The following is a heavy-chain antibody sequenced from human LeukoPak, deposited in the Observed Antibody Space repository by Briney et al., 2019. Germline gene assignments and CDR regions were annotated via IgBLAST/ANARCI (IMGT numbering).Heavy chain of an antibody. CDR2: LFYSGNT. V-gene: IGHV4-39*01. CDR1: GGSITSTTHY. Sequence: SETLSLTCNVSGGSITSTTHYWNWIRQPPGKGLECIGSLFYSGNTYYNPSLKSRVSISVDTSRNQFSLKLSSVTAADTAVYYCAGRRITIFGEVIRSRRHYFDPWGQGSLVTVSS. D-gene: IGHD3-3*01. CDR3: AGRRITIFGEVIRSRRHYFDP. J-gene: IGHJ5*02.